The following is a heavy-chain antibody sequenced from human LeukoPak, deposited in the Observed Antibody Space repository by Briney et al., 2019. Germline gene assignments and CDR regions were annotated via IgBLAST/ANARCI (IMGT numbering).Heavy chain of an antibody. Sequence: ASVKVSSKVYGYTLTELSMHWVRQAPGKGLEWMGGFDPEDGETIYAQKFQGRVTMTEDTSTDTAYMELSSLRSEDTAVYYCATDRGSGYDWNYWGQGTLVTVSS. CDR1: GYTLTELS. CDR3: ATDRGSGYDWNY. J-gene: IGHJ4*02. V-gene: IGHV1-24*01. D-gene: IGHD5-12*01. CDR2: FDPEDGET.